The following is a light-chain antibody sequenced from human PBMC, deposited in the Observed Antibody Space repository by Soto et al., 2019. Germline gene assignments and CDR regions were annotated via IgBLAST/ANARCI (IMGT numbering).Light chain of an antibody. V-gene: IGKV3-11*01. CDR2: DAS. CDR1: QSVSSY. Sequence: EIVLTQSPATLSLSPGERATLSCRASQSVSSYLAWYQQKPGQAPRLLIYDASNRATGIPARFSGSGSGTDYTLTISSLEPEDVAVYYRQQRSNWPPYNFGQGTKLEIK. J-gene: IGKJ2*01. CDR3: QQRSNWPPYN.